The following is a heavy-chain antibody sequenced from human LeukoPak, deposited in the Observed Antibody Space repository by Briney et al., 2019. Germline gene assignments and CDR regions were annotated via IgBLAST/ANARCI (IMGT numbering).Heavy chain of an antibody. J-gene: IGHJ4*02. D-gene: IGHD3-22*01. CDR3: ARGGRNFYYDSSGYGIDY. CDR1: GFTFSSYS. CDR2: ISSSSSYI. V-gene: IGHV3-21*01. Sequence: GGSLRLSCAASGFTFSSYSMNWVRQAPGKGLEWVSSISSSSSYIYYADSVKGRFTISRDNAKNSLYLQMNSLRAEDTAVYYCARGGRNFYYDSSGYGIDYWGQGTLVTVSS.